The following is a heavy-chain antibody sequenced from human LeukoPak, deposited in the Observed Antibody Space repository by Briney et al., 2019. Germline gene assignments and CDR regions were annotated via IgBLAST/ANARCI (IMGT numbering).Heavy chain of an antibody. J-gene: IGHJ6*03. D-gene: IGHD1-20*01. CDR3: ARGQGDNWNDPRYYYYYYMDV. CDR2: IIPIFGTA. V-gene: IGHV1-69*06. Sequence: SVKVSCKASGGTFSSYAISWVRQAPGQGLEWMGGIIPIFGTANYAQKFQGRVTITADKSTCTAYMELSSLRSEDTAVYYCARGQGDNWNDPRYYYYYYMDVWGKGTTVTVSS. CDR1: GGTFSSYA.